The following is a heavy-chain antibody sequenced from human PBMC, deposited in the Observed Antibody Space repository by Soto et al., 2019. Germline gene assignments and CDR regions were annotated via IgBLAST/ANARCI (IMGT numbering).Heavy chain of an antibody. CDR3: ARNSGSYEFDY. D-gene: IGHD1-26*01. V-gene: IGHV4-28*01. CDR2: IYYSGST. J-gene: IGHJ4*02. Sequence: SETLSLTCAVSGYSISSSNWWGWIRQPPGKGLEWIGYIYYSGSTYYNPSLKSRVTMSVDTSKNQFSLKLSSVTAVDTAVYYCARNSGSYEFDYWGQGTLVTVSS. CDR1: GYSISSSNW.